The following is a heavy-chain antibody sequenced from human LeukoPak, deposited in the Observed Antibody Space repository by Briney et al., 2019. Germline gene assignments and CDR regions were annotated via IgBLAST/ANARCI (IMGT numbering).Heavy chain of an antibody. V-gene: IGHV5-51*01. CDR1: GYSFTTYW. J-gene: IGHJ4*02. CDR2: IYPSDSDT. Sequence: GESLKISCEASGYSFTTYWIARVRQMPGKGLEWMGIIYPSDSDTRYSPSFQGQVTISADKSISIVYLQWSSLRASDTAMYYCARQPSAGSKIDFWGQGTLVTVSS. D-gene: IGHD6-13*01. CDR3: ARQPSAGSKIDF.